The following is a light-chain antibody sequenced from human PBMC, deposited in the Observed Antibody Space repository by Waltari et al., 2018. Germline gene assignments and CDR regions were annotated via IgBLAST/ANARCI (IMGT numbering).Light chain of an antibody. V-gene: IGKV3-20*01. CDR2: GAS. Sequence: EIVLTQSPGTLSLSPGERATLSCRASQSVSSSYLAWYQQKPGQAPRLLIYGASSRATGIPDRFSGSWSGTDFTLTISRLEPEDFAVYYCQQYGSSPPELTFGVGTKVEIK. CDR3: QQYGSSPPELT. J-gene: IGKJ4*01. CDR1: QSVSSSY.